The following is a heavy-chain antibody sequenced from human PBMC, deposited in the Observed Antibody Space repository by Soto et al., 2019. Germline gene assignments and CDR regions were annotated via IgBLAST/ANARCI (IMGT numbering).Heavy chain of an antibody. J-gene: IGHJ4*02. CDR3: AKDGPYYYGSGSYYGVDY. Sequence: EVQLVESGGDLVQPGGSLSLSCAASGFTFISYAMHWARKAPGEKMEYVAKISPDGSRTDYENSGKGSFIISRDNSKTTLYLQMGSLRAEDTAVYYCAKDGPYYYGSGSYYGVDYWGQGTLVTVSS. CDR2: ISPDGSRT. D-gene: IGHD3-10*01. V-gene: IGHV3-64*01. CDR1: GFTFISYA.